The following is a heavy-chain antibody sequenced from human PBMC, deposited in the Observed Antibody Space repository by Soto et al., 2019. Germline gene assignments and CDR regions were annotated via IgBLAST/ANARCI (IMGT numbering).Heavy chain of an antibody. J-gene: IGHJ5*02. CDR2: ISAYNGNT. CDR3: AIFKYYDFWSGYPYWFDP. D-gene: IGHD3-3*01. V-gene: IGHV1-18*01. CDR1: GYSFTSYG. Sequence: ASVKVACKGSGYSFTSYGNSWVRQAPGQGLEWMGWISAYNGNTNYAQKLQGRVTMTTDTSTSTAYMELRSLRSDDTAVYYCAIFKYYDFWSGYPYWFDPWGQG.